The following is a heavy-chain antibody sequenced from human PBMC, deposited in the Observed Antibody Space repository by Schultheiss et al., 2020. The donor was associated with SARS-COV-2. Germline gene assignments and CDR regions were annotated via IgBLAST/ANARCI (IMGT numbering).Heavy chain of an antibody. CDR2: IYYSGST. Sequence: SETLSLTCAVSGGSISSGGYYWSWIRQHPGKGLEWIGYIYYSGSTYYNPSLKSRVTISVDTSKNQFSLKLSSVTAADTAVYYCARDPSDFWSGYYTVYYYGMDVWGQGTTVTVSS. CDR3: ARDPSDFWSGYYTVYYYGMDV. J-gene: IGHJ6*02. V-gene: IGHV4-31*11. CDR1: GGSISSGGYY. D-gene: IGHD3-3*01.